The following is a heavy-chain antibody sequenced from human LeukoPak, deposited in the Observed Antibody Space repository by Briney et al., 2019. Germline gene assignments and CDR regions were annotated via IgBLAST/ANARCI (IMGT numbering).Heavy chain of an antibody. V-gene: IGHV4-34*01. CDR1: GGSFSGYY. D-gene: IGHD3-10*01. Sequence: SETLSLTCAVYGGSFSGYYWSWIRQPPGKGLGWIGEINHSGSTNYNPSLKSRVTISVDTSKNQFSLKLSSVTAADTAVYYCARELLWFGELYQNYFDYWGQGTLVTVSS. CDR3: ARELLWFGELYQNYFDY. J-gene: IGHJ4*02. CDR2: INHSGST.